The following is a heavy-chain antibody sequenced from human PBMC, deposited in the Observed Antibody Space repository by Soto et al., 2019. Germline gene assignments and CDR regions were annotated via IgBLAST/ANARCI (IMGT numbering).Heavy chain of an antibody. D-gene: IGHD1-26*01. CDR3: ARVESGDAFDI. CDR2: INASGGST. J-gene: IGHJ3*02. V-gene: IGHV1-46*01. CDR1: GYTFTSYY. Sequence: ASVKVSCKASGYTFTSYYMHWVRQAPGQGLEWMGIINASGGSTNYAQKFQGRVTMTTDTSTSTVYMELSSLRSDDTAVYYCARVESGDAFDIWGQGTMVTVS.